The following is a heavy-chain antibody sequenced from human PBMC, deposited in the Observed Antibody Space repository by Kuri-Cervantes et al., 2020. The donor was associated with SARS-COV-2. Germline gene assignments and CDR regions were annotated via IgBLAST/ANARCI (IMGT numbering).Heavy chain of an antibody. V-gene: IGHV3-53*04. J-gene: IGHJ4*02. D-gene: IGHD5-12*01. CDR2: IYSGGST. Sequence: GESLKISCAASGFTVSSNYMSWVRQAPGKGLEWVSVIYSGGSTYYADSVKGRFTISRHNSKNTLYLQMNSLRAEDTAVYYCARGEIVAHDYWGQGTLVTVSS. CDR3: ARGEIVAHDY. CDR1: GFTVSSNY.